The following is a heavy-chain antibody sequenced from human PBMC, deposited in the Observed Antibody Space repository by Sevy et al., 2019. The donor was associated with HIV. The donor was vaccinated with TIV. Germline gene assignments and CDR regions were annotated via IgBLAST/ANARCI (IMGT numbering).Heavy chain of an antibody. CDR1: GYTFTSYD. V-gene: IGHV1-8*01. J-gene: IGHJ6*02. CDR3: ARDQRLVPAPGADYYYYGMDV. Sequence: ASVKVSCKASGYTFTSYDINWVRQVTGQGLEWMGWMNPNSGNTGYAQKFQGRVTMTRNTSISTAYMELSSLRSEDTAVYYCARDQRLVPAPGADYYYYGMDVWGQGTTVTVSS. D-gene: IGHD2-2*01. CDR2: MNPNSGNT.